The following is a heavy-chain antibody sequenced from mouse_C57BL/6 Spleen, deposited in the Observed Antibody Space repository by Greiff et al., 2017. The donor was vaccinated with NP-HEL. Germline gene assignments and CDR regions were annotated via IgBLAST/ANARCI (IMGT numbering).Heavy chain of an antibody. D-gene: IGHD2-4*01. CDR3: ARIGIYYDYDEVYYYAMDY. Sequence: VKLVESGPELVKPGASVKISCKASGYAFSSSWMNWVKQRPGKGLEWIGRIYPGDGDTNYNGKFKGKATLTADKSSSTAYMQLSSLTSEDSAVYFCARIGIYYDYDEVYYYAMDYWGQGTSVTVSS. CDR1: GYAFSSSW. V-gene: IGHV1-82*01. CDR2: IYPGDGDT. J-gene: IGHJ4*01.